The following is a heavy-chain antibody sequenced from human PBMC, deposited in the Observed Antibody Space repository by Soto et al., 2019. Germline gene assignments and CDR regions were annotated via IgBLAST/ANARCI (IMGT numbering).Heavy chain of an antibody. CDR2: IWYDGSNK. CDR1: GFTFSSYG. CDR3: ARAGGSYDILTGYPKFDP. D-gene: IGHD3-9*01. Sequence: QVPLVESGGGVVQPGRSLRLSCAASGFTFSSYGMHWVRQAPGKGLEWVAVIWYDGSNKYYADSVKGRFTISRDNSKNTLYLQMNSLRAEDTAVYYCARAGGSYDILTGYPKFDPWGQGTLVTVSS. V-gene: IGHV3-33*01. J-gene: IGHJ5*02.